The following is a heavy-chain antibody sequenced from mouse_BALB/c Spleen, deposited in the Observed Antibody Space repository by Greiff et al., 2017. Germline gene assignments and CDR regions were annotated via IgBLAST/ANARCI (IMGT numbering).Heavy chain of an antibody. CDR3: ARDQGVAY. CDR1: GYSITSGYY. Sequence: EVKLLESGPGLVKPSQSLSLTCSVTGYSITSGYYWNWIRQFPGNKLEWMGYISYDGSNNYNPSLKNRISITRDTSKNQFFLKLNSVTTEDTATYYCARDQGVAYWGQGTLVTVSA. V-gene: IGHV3-6*02. J-gene: IGHJ3*01. CDR2: ISYDGSN.